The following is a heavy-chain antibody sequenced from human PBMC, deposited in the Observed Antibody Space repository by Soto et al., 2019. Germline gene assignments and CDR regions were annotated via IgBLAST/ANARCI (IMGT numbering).Heavy chain of an antibody. CDR1: GGSFSGYY. D-gene: IGHD6-13*01. J-gene: IGHJ6*02. Sequence: PSETLSLTCAVYGGSFSGYYWSWIRQPPGKGLEWIGEINHSGSTDYNPSLKSRVTISVDTSKNQFSLKLSSVTAADTAVYYCARNGRTGIAAAGFSSYYYGMDVWGQGTTVTVSS. V-gene: IGHV4-34*01. CDR3: ARNGRTGIAAAGFSSYYYGMDV. CDR2: INHSGST.